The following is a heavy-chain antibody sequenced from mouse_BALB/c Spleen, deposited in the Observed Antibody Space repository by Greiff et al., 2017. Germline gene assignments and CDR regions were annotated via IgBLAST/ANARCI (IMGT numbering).Heavy chain of an antibody. Sequence: VQLQQSGAELVRSGASVKLSCTASGFNIKDYYMHWVKQRPEQGLEWIGWIDPENGDTEYAPKFQGKATMTADTSSNTAYLQLSSLTSEDTAVYYCARGGYGDYWGQGTTLTVSS. J-gene: IGHJ2*01. CDR3: ARGGYGDY. CDR1: GFNIKDYY. CDR2: IDPENGDT. D-gene: IGHD1-2*01. V-gene: IGHV14-4*02.